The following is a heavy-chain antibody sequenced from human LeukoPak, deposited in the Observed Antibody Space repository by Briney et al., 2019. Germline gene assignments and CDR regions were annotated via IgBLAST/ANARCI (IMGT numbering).Heavy chain of an antibody. D-gene: IGHD3-3*01. CDR3: ARSGSVNTTFGVVQTLDY. V-gene: IGHV1-18*01. CDR1: GYTFASYR. CDR2: ISAYNGNT. Sequence: ASVKVSCKASGYTFASYRINWVRQAPGQGLEWMGWISAYNGNTHYAQKVQGRVTMTTDTSTNTAYMDLRSLRSDDTAVYYCARSGSVNTTFGVVQTLDYWGQGTLVTVSS. J-gene: IGHJ4*02.